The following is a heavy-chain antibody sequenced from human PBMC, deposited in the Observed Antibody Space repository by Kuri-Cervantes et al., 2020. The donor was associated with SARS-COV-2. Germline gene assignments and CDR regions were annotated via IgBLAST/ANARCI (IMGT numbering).Heavy chain of an antibody. CDR2: ISSSSSYI. V-gene: IGHV3-21*01. J-gene: IGHJ6*03. CDR1: GFTFSSYS. CDR3: ARDPPSYYYMDV. Sequence: GESLKISCAASGFTFSSYSMNWVRQAPGKGLEWVSSISSSSSYIYYADSVKGRFTISRDNAKNSLYLQMNSLRAEDTAVYYCARDPPSYYYMDVWGKGTTVTVSS.